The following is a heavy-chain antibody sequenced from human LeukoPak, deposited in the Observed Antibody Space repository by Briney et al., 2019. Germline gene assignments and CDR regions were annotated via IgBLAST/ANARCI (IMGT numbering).Heavy chain of an antibody. CDR1: GYTFTSYG. J-gene: IGHJ6*02. D-gene: IGHD2-2*01. CDR3: ARDSGDIVVVLSSWIQGYYGMDV. CDR2: ISAYNGNT. Sequence: ASVKVSCKASGYTFTSYGISWVRQAPGQGLEWMGWISAYNGNTNYAQKLQGRVTMTTDTSTSTAYMELRSLRSDDTAVYYCARDSGDIVVVLSSWIQGYYGMDVWGQGTTVTVSS. V-gene: IGHV1-18*01.